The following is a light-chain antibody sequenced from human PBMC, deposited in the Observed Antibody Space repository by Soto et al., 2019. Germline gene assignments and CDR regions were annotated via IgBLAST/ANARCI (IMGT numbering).Light chain of an antibody. CDR1: SSDVGNYKL. CDR2: EDH. CDR3: CSYAASSTYV. Sequence: QSVLTQPASVSGSPGQSITISCPGTSSDVGNYKLVSWYQPHPGKAPQLMNYEDHKPPSGVSNPFSGPPAGHTASLPNPRVRAEDEADFSCCSYAASSTYVFGTGTKAPV. J-gene: IGLJ1*01. V-gene: IGLV2-23*01.